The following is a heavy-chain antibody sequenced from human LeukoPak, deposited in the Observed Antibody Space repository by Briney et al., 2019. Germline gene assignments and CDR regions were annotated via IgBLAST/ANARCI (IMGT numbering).Heavy chain of an antibody. V-gene: IGHV3-20*04. J-gene: IGHJ4*02. CDR2: INWNGRRT. D-gene: IGHD4-11*01. CDR1: GFTFYDYG. CDR3: ARYDYSNYVGYYDH. Sequence: GGSLRLSCAASGFTFYDYGMSWVRQAPGKGLEWVSGINWNGRRTDYADSVKGRFTISRDNAKNSLYLQMNSLRAEDTALYYCARYDYSNYVGYYDHWGQGTLVTVSS.